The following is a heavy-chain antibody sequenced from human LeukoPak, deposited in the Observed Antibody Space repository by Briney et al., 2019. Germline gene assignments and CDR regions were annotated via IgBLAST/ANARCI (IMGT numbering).Heavy chain of an antibody. Sequence: GGFLRLSCAASGFTFSSYSMNWVRQAPGKGLEWVSSISSSSSYIYYADSVKGRFTISRDNAKNSLYLQMNSLRAEDTAVYYCAGSPAVAGTTSVWFDPWGQGTLVTVSS. V-gene: IGHV3-21*01. CDR2: ISSSSSYI. J-gene: IGHJ5*02. D-gene: IGHD6-19*01. CDR3: AGSPAVAGTTSVWFDP. CDR1: GFTFSSYS.